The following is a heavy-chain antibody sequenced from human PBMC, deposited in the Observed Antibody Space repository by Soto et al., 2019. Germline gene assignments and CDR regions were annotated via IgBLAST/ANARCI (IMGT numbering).Heavy chain of an antibody. Sequence: SETLSLTCTVSGGSVSSYYWSWIRQPPGKGLEWIGYIYYSGSTNYNPSLKSRVTISVDTSKNQFSLKLSSVTAADTAVYYCAREGGTLPATAMAYWGQGTLVTVSS. CDR3: AREGGTLPATAMAY. J-gene: IGHJ4*02. V-gene: IGHV4-59*02. CDR1: GGSVSSYY. D-gene: IGHD2-2*01. CDR2: IYYSGST.